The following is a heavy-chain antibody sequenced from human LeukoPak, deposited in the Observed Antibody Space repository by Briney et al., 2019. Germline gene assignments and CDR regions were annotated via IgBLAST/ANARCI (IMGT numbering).Heavy chain of an antibody. D-gene: IGHD6-19*01. CDR3: ARDDGSGWYYFDY. Sequence: GGSLRLSCAASGFTFSSYWMSWVRQAPGKGLEWVANIKQDGSEKYYVDSVKGRFTISRDNAKNSLYLQVNSLRAEDTAVYYCARDDGSGWYYFDYWGQGTLVTVSS. CDR2: IKQDGSEK. J-gene: IGHJ4*02. CDR1: GFTFSSYW. V-gene: IGHV3-7*01.